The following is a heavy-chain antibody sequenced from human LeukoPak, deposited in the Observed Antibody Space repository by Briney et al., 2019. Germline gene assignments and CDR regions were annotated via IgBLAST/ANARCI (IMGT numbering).Heavy chain of an antibody. CDR1: GYTFTSYY. Sequence: ASVKVSCKASGYTFTSYYMHWVRQAPGQGLEWMGWISAYNGNTNYAQKLQGRVTMTTDTSTSTAYMELRSLRSDDTAVYYCARDRKYYYDSSGYYAFDYWGQGTLVTVSS. J-gene: IGHJ4*02. V-gene: IGHV1-18*04. D-gene: IGHD3-22*01. CDR3: ARDRKYYYDSSGYYAFDY. CDR2: ISAYNGNT.